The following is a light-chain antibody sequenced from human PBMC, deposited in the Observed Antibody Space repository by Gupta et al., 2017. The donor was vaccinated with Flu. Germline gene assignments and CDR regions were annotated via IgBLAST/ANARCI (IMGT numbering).Light chain of an antibody. V-gene: IGLV8-61*01. Sequence: QTVVTQVPSFSVSPGGTVTLTCGLSAASVSTRYYPSWYQQTPGQAPRTRIYNTNTRSSGVPDRFAGSILGNKDALTITGAQADDEADYYCVLYMGSGSWVFGGGTKLTVL. CDR3: VLYMGSGSWV. J-gene: IGLJ3*02. CDR1: AASVSTRYY. CDR2: NTN.